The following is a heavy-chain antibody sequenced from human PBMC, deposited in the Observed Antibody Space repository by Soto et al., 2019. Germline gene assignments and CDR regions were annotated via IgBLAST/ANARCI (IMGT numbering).Heavy chain of an antibody. CDR1: GGSISSYY. Sequence: SETLSLTCTVSGGSISSYYWSWIRQPPGKGLEWIGYIYYSGSTNYNPSLKSRVAISVDTSKNQFSLKLSSVTAADTAVYYCARWGSYDSSGYYYYYYGMDVWGQGTTVTVSS. V-gene: IGHV4-59*01. D-gene: IGHD3-22*01. J-gene: IGHJ6*02. CDR3: ARWGSYDSSGYYYYYYGMDV. CDR2: IYYSGST.